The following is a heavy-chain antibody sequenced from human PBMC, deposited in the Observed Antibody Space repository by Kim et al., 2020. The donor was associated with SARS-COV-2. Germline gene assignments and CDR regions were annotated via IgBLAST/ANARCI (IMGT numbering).Heavy chain of an antibody. CDR2: IIPIFGTA. J-gene: IGHJ6*02. CDR3: ARGGWNHLYYYYGMDV. V-gene: IGHV1-69*13. D-gene: IGHD1-1*01. CDR1: GGTFSSYA. Sequence: SVKVSCKASGGTFSSYAISWVRQAPGQGLEWMGGIIPIFGTANYAQKFQGRVTITADESTSTAYMELSSLRSEDTAVYYCARGGWNHLYYYYGMDVWGQGTTVTVSS.